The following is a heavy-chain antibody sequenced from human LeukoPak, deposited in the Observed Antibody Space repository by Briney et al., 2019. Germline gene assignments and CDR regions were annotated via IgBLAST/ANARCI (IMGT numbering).Heavy chain of an antibody. CDR1: GFTFSNYW. D-gene: IGHD3-10*01. V-gene: IGHV3-7*01. CDR2: IKQDRSEK. CDR3: ARGRHRGFGDPPYMDV. J-gene: IGHJ6*03. Sequence: PGGSLRLSCAASGFTFSNYWMNWVRQAPGKGLEWVANIKQDRSEKYYVDSVKGRFTISRDNGKNSLYLQMNSLRAEDTAVYYCARGRHRGFGDPPYMDVWGKGTTVTVSS.